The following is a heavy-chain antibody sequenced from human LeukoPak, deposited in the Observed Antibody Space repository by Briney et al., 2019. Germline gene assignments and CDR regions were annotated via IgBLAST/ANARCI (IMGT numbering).Heavy chain of an antibody. Sequence: GSVKVSCKASGYTFKSYGISWMRQAPGQGLEWMGWISTYNGNTNYAQKFQGRVTMTTDTSTSTAYMELKSLSSDDTAVYYCARDPNDAFDIWGQGTMVTVSS. CDR3: ARDPNDAFDI. V-gene: IGHV1-18*01. J-gene: IGHJ3*02. CDR1: GYTFKSYG. CDR2: ISTYNGNT.